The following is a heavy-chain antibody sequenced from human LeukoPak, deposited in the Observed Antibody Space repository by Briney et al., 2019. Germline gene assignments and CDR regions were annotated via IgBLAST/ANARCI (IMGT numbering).Heavy chain of an antibody. CDR1: EFTFSTFG. CDR3: AKVSAVGGFYYYGMDV. Sequence: GGSLRLSCAASEFTFSTFGMHWVRQAPGKGLDWVALISYDGSIKYYADSVKGRFTISRDNSKNTLYLQMNSLRDEDTAVYYCAKVSAVGGFYYYGMDVWGQGTTVTVSS. J-gene: IGHJ6*02. CDR2: ISYDGSIK. V-gene: IGHV3-30*18. D-gene: IGHD6-19*01.